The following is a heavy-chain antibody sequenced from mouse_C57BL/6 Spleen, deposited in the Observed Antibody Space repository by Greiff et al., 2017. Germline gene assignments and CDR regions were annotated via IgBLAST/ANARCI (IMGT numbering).Heavy chain of an antibody. Sequence: QVQLQQPGAELVRPGSSVKLSCKASGYTFTSYWMHWVKQRPIQGLEWIGNIDPSDSETHYNQQFKDKATLTVDKSSSTAYMPLSSLTSEDSAVYYCARTTDNPYAMDYWGQGTSVTVSS. J-gene: IGHJ4*01. D-gene: IGHD1-1*01. CDR1: GYTFTSYW. V-gene: IGHV1-52*01. CDR2: IDPSDSET. CDR3: ARTTDNPYAMDY.